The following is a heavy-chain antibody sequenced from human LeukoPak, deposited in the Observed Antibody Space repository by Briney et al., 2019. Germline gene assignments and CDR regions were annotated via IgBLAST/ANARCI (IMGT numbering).Heavy chain of an antibody. CDR2: IIPIFGTA. V-gene: IGHV1-69*13. CDR3: ARDKGPDAAGPFDY. CDR1: GGTFSSYA. J-gene: IGHJ4*02. D-gene: IGHD6-19*01. Sequence: ASVKVSCKASGGTFSSYAISWVRQAPGQGLEWMGGIIPIFGTANYAQKFQGRVTITADESTSTAYMELSNLRSEDTAVYYCARDKGPDAAGPFDYWGQGTLVTVPS.